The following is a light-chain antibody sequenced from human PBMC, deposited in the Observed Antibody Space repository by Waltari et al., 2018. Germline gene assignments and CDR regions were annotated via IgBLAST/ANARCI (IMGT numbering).Light chain of an antibody. CDR3: LLLYSGDWV. J-gene: IGLJ3*02. Sequence: QAVVTQEPSLTVSPGGTVTLPCGSSTGAVTSRHYPYWFQQKPGQAPKTLIYDTSNKHSWIPARFSGSLLGDKAALTLSGAQPEDEADYYCLLLYSGDWVFGGGTKLTVL. CDR1: TGAVTSRHY. V-gene: IGLV7-46*01. CDR2: DTS.